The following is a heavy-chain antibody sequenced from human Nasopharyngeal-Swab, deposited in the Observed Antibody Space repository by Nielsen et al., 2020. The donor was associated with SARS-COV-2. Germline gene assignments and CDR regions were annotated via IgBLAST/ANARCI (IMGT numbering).Heavy chain of an antibody. J-gene: IGHJ6*02. CDR2: TSYDGSNK. D-gene: IGHD6-6*01. V-gene: IGHV3-30*18. CDR3: AKGEYSLRFFYYGMDV. Sequence: WIRQPPGKGLEWVAVTSYDGSNKYYADSVKGRFTISRDNSKNTLYLQMNSLRAEDTAVYYCAKGEYSLRFFYYGMDVWGQGTTVTVSS.